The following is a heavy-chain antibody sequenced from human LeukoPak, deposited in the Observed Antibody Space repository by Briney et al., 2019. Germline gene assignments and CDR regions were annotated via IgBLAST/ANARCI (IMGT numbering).Heavy chain of an antibody. CDR3: ARDRDDAFDI. Sequence: QPGGSLRLYCAASGFTFSSYWMHWVRQAPGQGLVWASRINMGGKSTSYADSVKGRCTNSRDNAKNTRYLQMNSLRAEDTAVYYCARDRDDAFDIWGQGTMVTVSS. J-gene: IGHJ3*02. V-gene: IGHV3-74*01. CDR2: INMGGKST. CDR1: GFTFSSYW.